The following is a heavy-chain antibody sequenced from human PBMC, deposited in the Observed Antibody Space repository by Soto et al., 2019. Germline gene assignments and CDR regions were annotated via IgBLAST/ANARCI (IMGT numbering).Heavy chain of an antibody. V-gene: IGHV2-70*11. CDR1: GFSLSTSRMC. CDR2: IDWDDDK. D-gene: IGHD2-15*01. CDR3: ARDSSRIYCSGGSCYWGWFDP. Sequence: GATLVNPAQTLGLACTFSGFSLSTSRMCVSWIRQPPGKALEWLARIDWDDDKYYSTSLKTRLTISKDTSKNQVVLTMTNMDPVDTATYYCARDSSRIYCSGGSCYWGWFDPWGQGTLVTVSS. J-gene: IGHJ5*02.